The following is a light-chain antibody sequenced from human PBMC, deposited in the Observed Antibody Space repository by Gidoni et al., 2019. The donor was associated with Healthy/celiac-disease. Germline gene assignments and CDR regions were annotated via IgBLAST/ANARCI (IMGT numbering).Light chain of an antibody. CDR3: QQSYSSPRT. J-gene: IGKJ1*01. CDR2: AAS. CDR1: QSISTY. Sequence: DIQMTQSPSSLSASVGGRVTITCRASQSISTYLTWYQQTPGKAPKLLIYAASTLQSGVPSRFSGSGSGTDFTLTISSLQPEDFATYYCQQSYSSPRTFGQGTKVEI. V-gene: IGKV1-39*01.